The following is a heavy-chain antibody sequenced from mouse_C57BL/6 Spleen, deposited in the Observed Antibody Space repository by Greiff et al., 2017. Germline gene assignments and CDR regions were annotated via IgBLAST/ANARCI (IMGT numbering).Heavy chain of an antibody. Sequence: VQLQQSGAELAKPGASVKLSCKASGYTFTSYWMHWVKQRPGQGLEWIGYINPSSGYTNYNEKFKGKATLTADKSSSTAYMQFSSLTSEDSAIYYCARTYGSSGYFDVWGTGTTVTVSS. CDR3: ARTYGSSGYFDV. V-gene: IGHV1-7*01. J-gene: IGHJ1*03. CDR1: GYTFTSYW. CDR2: INPSSGYT. D-gene: IGHD1-1*01.